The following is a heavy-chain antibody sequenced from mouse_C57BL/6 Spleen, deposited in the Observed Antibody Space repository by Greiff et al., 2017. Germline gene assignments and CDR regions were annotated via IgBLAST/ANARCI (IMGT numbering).Heavy chain of an antibody. D-gene: IGHD1-1*01. CDR3: TSFLYYGSSLGDY. Sequence: QVQLQQSGAELVRPGASVTLSCKASGYTFTDYEMHWVKQTPVHGLEWIGAIDPETGGTAYNQKFKGKAILTADKSSSTAYMERRSLTSEDSAVYYCTSFLYYGSSLGDYWGQGTTLTVSS. CDR1: GYTFTDYE. J-gene: IGHJ2*01. V-gene: IGHV1-15*01. CDR2: IDPETGGT.